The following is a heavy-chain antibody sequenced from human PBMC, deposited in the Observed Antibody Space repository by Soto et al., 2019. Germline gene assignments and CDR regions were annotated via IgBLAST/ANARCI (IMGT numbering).Heavy chain of an antibody. CDR3: ARLRRDWGEAFDL. V-gene: IGHV1-69*01. CDR1: GGSFGSSA. D-gene: IGHD3-16*01. Sequence: QVQLVQSGADVKKPGSSVKDSCKTSGGSFGSSAISWVRQAPAQGLEWMGEIIPVFDKANYAQNFQGRLTITADELTGTVFMELSSLRSEDTAVYFCARLRRDWGEAFDLWGLGTFVTVSS. CDR2: IIPVFDKA. J-gene: IGHJ3*01.